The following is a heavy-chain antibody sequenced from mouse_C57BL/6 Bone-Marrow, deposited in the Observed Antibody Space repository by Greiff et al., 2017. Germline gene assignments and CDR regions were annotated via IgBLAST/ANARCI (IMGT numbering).Heavy chain of an antibody. CDR1: GYTFTSYW. V-gene: IGHV1-64*01. J-gene: IGHJ1*03. CDR2: IHPNSGST. D-gene: IGHD2-3*01. Sequence: QVQLQQPGAELVKPGASVKLSCKASGYTFTSYWMHWVKQRPGQGLEWIGMIHPNSGSTNYNEKFKSKVTLTVDKSSSTAYMQLSSLTSEDSAVYYCARWLLLYWYFDVWGTGTTVTVSS. CDR3: ARWLLLYWYFDV.